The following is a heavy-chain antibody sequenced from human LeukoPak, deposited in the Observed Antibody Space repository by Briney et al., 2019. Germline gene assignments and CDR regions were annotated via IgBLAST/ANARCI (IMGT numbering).Heavy chain of an antibody. CDR2: INAGNGST. J-gene: IGHJ4*02. CDR3: ARWNNYYGSGSYYFDY. V-gene: IGHV1-3*01. CDR1: GYTFTSYA. D-gene: IGHD3-10*01. Sequence: ASVKVSCKASGYTFTSYARHWVRQAPGQRLEGMGWINAGNGSTKYSQKFQGRVTITRDTSASTDYMELSSLRSEDTAVSYCARWNNYYGSGSYYFDYWGQGTLVTVYS.